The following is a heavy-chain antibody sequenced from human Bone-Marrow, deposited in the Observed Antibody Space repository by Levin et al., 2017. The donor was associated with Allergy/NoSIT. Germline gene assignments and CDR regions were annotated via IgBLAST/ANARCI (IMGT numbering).Heavy chain of an antibody. J-gene: IGHJ4*02. Sequence: GGSLRLSCKASGSTFTSYGISWVRQAPGQGLEWMGWISAYNGNTNYAQKLQGRVTMTTDTSTSTAYMELRSLRSDDTAVYYCARDREGRGSYYRYWGQGTLVTVSS. V-gene: IGHV1-18*01. CDR1: GSTFTSYG. CDR2: ISAYNGNT. CDR3: ARDREGRGSYYRY. D-gene: IGHD1-26*01.